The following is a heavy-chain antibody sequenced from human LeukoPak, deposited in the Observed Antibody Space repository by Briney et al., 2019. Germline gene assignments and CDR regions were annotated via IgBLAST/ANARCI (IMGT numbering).Heavy chain of an antibody. D-gene: IGHD6-19*01. CDR3: ARDRRYSSGYYYYGMDV. CDR2: IYYSGST. Sequence: TPSETLSLTCTVSGGSISSYYWSWIRQPPGKGLEWIGYIYYSGSTNYNPSLKSRVTISVDTSKNQLSLKLSSVTAADTAVYYCARDRRYSSGYYYYGMDVWGQGTTVTVSS. CDR1: GGSISSYY. J-gene: IGHJ6*02. V-gene: IGHV4-59*08.